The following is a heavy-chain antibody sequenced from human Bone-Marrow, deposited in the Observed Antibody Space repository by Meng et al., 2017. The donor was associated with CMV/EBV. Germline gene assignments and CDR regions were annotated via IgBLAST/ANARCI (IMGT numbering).Heavy chain of an antibody. D-gene: IGHD3-10*01. CDR3: ARGGVIDYFDY. J-gene: IGHJ4*02. V-gene: IGHV4-59*01. Sequence: SETLSLTCTVSGGSISSYYWSWIRQPPGKGLEWIGYIYYSGSTNYNPSLKSRVTISVDTSKNQFSLKLSSVTAADTAVYYCARGGVIDYFDYWGQGTRVTGSS. CDR1: GGSISSYY. CDR2: IYYSGST.